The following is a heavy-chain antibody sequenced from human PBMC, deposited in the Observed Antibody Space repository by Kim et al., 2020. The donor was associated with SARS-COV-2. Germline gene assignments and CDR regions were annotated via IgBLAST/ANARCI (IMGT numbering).Heavy chain of an antibody. J-gene: IGHJ4*01. CDR3: ARCIYASGGPPAFYY. CDR2: ISSSSGYI. Sequence: GGSLRLSCAASGFTFSTYSLNWVRQAPRKGLEWVSSISSSSGYISYGDSVRGRFTISRDNAKSSVFLQMTSLRAEDTAVYYCARCIYASGGPPAFYYWG. CDR1: GFTFSTYS. D-gene: IGHD3-10*01. V-gene: IGHV3-21*01.